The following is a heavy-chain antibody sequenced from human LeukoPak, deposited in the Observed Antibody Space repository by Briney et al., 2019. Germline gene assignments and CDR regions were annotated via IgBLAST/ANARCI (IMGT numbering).Heavy chain of an antibody. J-gene: IGHJ4*02. CDR1: GFTFSSYS. CDR3: ARALRIAAAGTRYFDY. D-gene: IGHD6-13*01. CDR2: ISGSGGST. Sequence: GGSLRLSCAASGFTFSSYSMNWVRQAPGKGLEWVSAISGSGGSTYYADSVKGRFTISRDNSKNTLYLQMNSLRAEDTAVYYCARALRIAAAGTRYFDYWGQGTPGHRLL. V-gene: IGHV3-23*01.